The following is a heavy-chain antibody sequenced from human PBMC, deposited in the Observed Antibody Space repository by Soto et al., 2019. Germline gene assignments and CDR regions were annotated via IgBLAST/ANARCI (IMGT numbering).Heavy chain of an antibody. V-gene: IGHV4-59*01. D-gene: IGHD3-9*01. J-gene: IGHJ5*02. CDR3: TRGWGGPYYFDT. CDR1: GVSLSSFY. Sequence: SETLSLTCTVSGVSLSSFYWVWVGQPPGKELEWIGQIYHSGSTIYNPSLESRVTILVDSSKNQVSLDLTSVTAADTAVYYCTRGWGGPYYFDTWGQGALVTVSS. CDR2: IYHSGST.